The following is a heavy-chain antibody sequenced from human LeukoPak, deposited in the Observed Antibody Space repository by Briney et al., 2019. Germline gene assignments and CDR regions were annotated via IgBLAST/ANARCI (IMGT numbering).Heavy chain of an antibody. CDR2: IIPIFGTA. V-gene: IGHV1-69*01. Sequence: GSSVKVSCKASGGTFSSYAISWVRQAPGQGLEWMGGIIPIFGTANYAQKFQGRVTITADESTSTAYMELSSLRSEDTAVYYCARDGYSRTPVVPTFDIWGQGTMVTVSS. CDR3: ARDGYSRTPVVPTFDI. J-gene: IGHJ3*02. D-gene: IGHD5-24*01. CDR1: GGTFSSYA.